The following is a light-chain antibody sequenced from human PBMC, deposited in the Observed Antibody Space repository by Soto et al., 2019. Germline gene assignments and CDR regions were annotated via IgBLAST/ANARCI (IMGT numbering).Light chain of an antibody. CDR3: QQYYSTPLT. J-gene: IGKJ4*01. CDR1: QSVLYSSNNKNY. CDR2: LAS. Sequence: DIVMTQSPDSLAVSLGERATINCKSSQSVLYSSNNKNYLAWYQQKPGQPPKLLIYLASTRESGVPDRFSGSGSDTDFTLTISSLQAEDVAVYYCQQYYSTPLTFGGGTKVEIK. V-gene: IGKV4-1*01.